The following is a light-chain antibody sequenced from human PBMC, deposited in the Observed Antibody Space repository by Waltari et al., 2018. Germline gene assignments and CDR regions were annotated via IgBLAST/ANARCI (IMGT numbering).Light chain of an antibody. CDR1: QSVSRA. CDR2: GAS. J-gene: IGKJ1*01. Sequence: EIVLTQSPGTLSLSLGERATVPCRASQSVSRALAWYQQKPGQAPRLHIYGASTRATGIPDRFSGSGSGTDFSLTISRLEPDDFAVYYCQHYLRLPVTFGQGTTVEI. V-gene: IGKV3-20*01. CDR3: QHYLRLPVT.